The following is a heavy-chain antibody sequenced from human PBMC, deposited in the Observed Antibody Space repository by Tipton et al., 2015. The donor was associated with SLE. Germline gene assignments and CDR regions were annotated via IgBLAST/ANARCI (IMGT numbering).Heavy chain of an antibody. Sequence: GSLRLSCAASGVIFSTLAMSWVRQAPGKGLEWVSGIRGSGGSTYYADSVKGRFTISRDNSKNTLYLQMSSLKTEDTAVYYCAKFPSSAYGDYGYWGQGTLVTVSS. CDR3: AKFPSSAYGDYGY. CDR1: GVIFSTLA. CDR2: IRGSGGST. V-gene: IGHV3-23*01. D-gene: IGHD4-17*01. J-gene: IGHJ4*02.